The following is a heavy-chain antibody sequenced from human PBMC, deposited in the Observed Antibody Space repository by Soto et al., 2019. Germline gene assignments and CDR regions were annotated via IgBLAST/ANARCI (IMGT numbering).Heavy chain of an antibody. CDR3: AREHSKIIRAYN. V-gene: IGHV3-21*02. Sequence: EVQLVESGGGLVKPGGSLRLSCAASGFTFTSHNIYWFRQSPGKGLEWVSSISPYDHSFYYADSVKGRFTVSKDNAKSSVFLQMDSLRAEDTAIYYCAREHSKIIRAYNWGQGTLVTVSS. J-gene: IGHJ4*02. D-gene: IGHD3-10*01. CDR1: GFTFTSHN. CDR2: ISPYDHSF.